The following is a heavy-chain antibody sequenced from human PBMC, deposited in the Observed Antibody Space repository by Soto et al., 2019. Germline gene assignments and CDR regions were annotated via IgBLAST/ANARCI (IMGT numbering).Heavy chain of an antibody. CDR3: ASHYGDNGWFDP. V-gene: IGHV3-21*06. D-gene: IGHD4-17*01. CDR1: GFTFSAYN. CDR2: ITSSSSSI. Sequence: PGGSLRLSCAASGFTFSAYNMNWVRQPPGKGLEWVSSITSSSSSIYYADSLEGRFTISRDNAKNSLYLQMNSLRAEDTAVYYCASHYGDNGWFDPWGQGTLVTVSS. J-gene: IGHJ5*02.